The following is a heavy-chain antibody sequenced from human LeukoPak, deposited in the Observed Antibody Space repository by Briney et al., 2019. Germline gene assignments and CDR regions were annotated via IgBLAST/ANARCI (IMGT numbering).Heavy chain of an antibody. J-gene: IGHJ3*02. Sequence: PGGSLRLSCAASGFTLSSYAMSWVRQAPGKGLEWVSGISGSGGSTYHADSVKGRFTISRDNSKNTLYLEMNSLRAEDTAVYYCAKGGGSYSGFDIWGHGTMVTVS. CDR1: GFTLSSYA. D-gene: IGHD1-26*01. CDR3: AKGGGSYSGFDI. V-gene: IGHV3-23*01. CDR2: ISGSGGST.